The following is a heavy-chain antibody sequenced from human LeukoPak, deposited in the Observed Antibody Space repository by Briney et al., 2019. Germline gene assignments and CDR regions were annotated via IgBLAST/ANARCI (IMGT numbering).Heavy chain of an antibody. V-gene: IGHV4-34*01. CDR2: INHSGST. CDR1: GGSFSGYY. CDR3: AIEESDWSSLGYYYHYMDV. D-gene: IGHD3-9*01. Sequence: SETLSLTCAVYGGSFSGYYWSWIRQPPGKGLEWIGEINHSGSTNYNPSLKSRVTISVDTSKNQFSLKLSSVTAADTAVYYCAIEESDWSSLGYYYHYMDVWGKGTTVAISS. J-gene: IGHJ6*03.